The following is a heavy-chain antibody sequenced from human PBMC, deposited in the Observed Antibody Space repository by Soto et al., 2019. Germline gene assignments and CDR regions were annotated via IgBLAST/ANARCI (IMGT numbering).Heavy chain of an antibody. V-gene: IGHV4-30-4*01. D-gene: IGHD3-16*02. J-gene: IGHJ6*02. CDR1: GGSISSGDYY. CDR2: IYYSGST. Sequence: LSLTCTVSGGSISSGDYYWSWIRQPPGKGLEWIGYIYYSGSTYYNPSLKSRVTISVDPSKNQFSLKLSSVTAEDTAVYYCARSLPRNYGMDVWGQGTTVTVSS. CDR3: ARSLPRNYGMDV.